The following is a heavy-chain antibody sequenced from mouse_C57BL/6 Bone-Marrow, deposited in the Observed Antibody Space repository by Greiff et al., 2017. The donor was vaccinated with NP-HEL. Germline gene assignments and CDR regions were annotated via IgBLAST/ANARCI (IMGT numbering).Heavy chain of an antibody. V-gene: IGHV1-81*01. CDR2: IYPRSGNT. CDR1: GYTFTSYG. D-gene: IGHD1-1*01. CDR3: ASIYYYGSSYSAWFAY. J-gene: IGHJ3*01. Sequence: QVHVKQSGAELARPGASVKLSCKASGYTFTSYGISWVKQRTGQGLEWIGEIYPRSGNTYYNEKFKGKATLTADKSSSTAYMELRSLTSEGSAVYFCASIYYYGSSYSAWFAYWGQGTLVTVSA.